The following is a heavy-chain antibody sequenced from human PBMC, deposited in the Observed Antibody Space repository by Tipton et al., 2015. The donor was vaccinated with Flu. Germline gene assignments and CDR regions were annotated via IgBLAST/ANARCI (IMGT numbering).Heavy chain of an antibody. CDR2: IYTSGGT. CDR1: GGSISSYY. J-gene: IGHJ5*02. CDR3: AREEYCSGGTCYEGWFDP. D-gene: IGHD2-15*01. Sequence: TLSLTCTVSGGSISSYYWSWIRQPAGKGLEWIGRIYTSGGTNYNPSLKSRVTMSVDTSKNQFSLKLSSVTAADTAVYYCAREEYCSGGTCYEGWFDPWGQGTLVTVSS. V-gene: IGHV4-4*07.